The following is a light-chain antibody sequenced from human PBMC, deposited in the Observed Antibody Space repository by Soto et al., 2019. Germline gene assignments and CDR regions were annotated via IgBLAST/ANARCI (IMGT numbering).Light chain of an antibody. CDR3: QQYYSTPLT. CDR1: QTVCYGSNNNNY. Sequence: DILMTQPPDSLAVSLGERATINCTPSQTVCYGSNNNNYLAWYQQKQGQHTKMLLYWKYTRDSGVNDRFSGSGSGTDFTLTIRSMQAEEVAVYYCQQYYSTPLTGGGGTQVDIK. CDR2: WKY. V-gene: IGKV4-1*01. J-gene: IGKJ4*01.